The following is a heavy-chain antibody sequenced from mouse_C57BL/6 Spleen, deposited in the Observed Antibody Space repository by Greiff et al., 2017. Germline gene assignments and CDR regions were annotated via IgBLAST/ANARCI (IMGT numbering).Heavy chain of an antibody. J-gene: IGHJ4*01. Sequence: EVQVVESGGGLMKPGGSLKLSCAASGFTFSSYTMSWVRQTPEKRLEWVATISGGGGNTYYPDSVKGRFTISRDNAKNTLYLQMSSLRAEDTALYYCARQVQYAMDYWGQGTSVTVSS. D-gene: IGHD2-14*01. V-gene: IGHV5-9*01. CDR2: ISGGGGNT. CDR1: GFTFSSYT. CDR3: ARQVQYAMDY.